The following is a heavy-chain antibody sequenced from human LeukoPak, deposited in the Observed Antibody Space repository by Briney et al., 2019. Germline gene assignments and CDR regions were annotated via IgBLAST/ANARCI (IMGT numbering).Heavy chain of an antibody. J-gene: IGHJ6*02. Sequence: ASVKVSCKASGYTFTSYDINWVRQATGQGLEWMGWMNPNSGNTGYAQKFQGRVTMTRSTSISTAYMELSSLRSEDTAVYYCARGRKVLRFLEWPLSYYGMDVWGQGTTVTVSS. D-gene: IGHD3-3*01. CDR3: ARGRKVLRFLEWPLSYYGMDV. CDR2: MNPNSGNT. CDR1: GYTFTSYD. V-gene: IGHV1-8*01.